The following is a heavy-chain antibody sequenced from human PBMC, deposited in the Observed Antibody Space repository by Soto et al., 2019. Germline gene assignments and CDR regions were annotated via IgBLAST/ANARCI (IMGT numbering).Heavy chain of an antibody. Sequence: PGGSLRLSCAASGFTFSSYAMSWVRQAPGKGLEWVLAISGSGGSTYYADSVKGRFTISRDNSKNTLYLQMNSLRAEDTAVYYCAKAFYGDYYYYMDVWGKGTTVTVSS. CDR1: GFTFSSYA. CDR3: AKAFYGDYYYYMDV. V-gene: IGHV3-23*01. J-gene: IGHJ6*03. CDR2: ISGSGGST. D-gene: IGHD4-17*01.